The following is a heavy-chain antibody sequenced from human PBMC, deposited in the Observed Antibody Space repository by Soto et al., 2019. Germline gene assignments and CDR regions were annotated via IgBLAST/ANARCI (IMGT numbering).Heavy chain of an antibody. V-gene: IGHV4-31*03. CDR2: IYYSVST. J-gene: IGHJ5*02. CDR1: GGSISSGGYY. D-gene: IGHD2-15*01. CDR3: ARNTQAVPQGQRRSWFDP. Sequence: QVQLQESGPGLVKPSQTLSLTCTVSGGSISSGGYYWSWIRQHPGKGLEWIGYIYYSVSTYYNPSLKSRVTISVDTSKNQFSLKLSSVTAADTAVYYCARNTQAVPQGQRRSWFDPWGQGTLVTVSS.